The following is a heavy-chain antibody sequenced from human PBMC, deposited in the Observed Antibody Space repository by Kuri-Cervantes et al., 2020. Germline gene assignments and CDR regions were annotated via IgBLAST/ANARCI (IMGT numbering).Heavy chain of an antibody. Sequence: SETLSLTCTVSGGSISGSTYYWGWIRQPPGKELEWIGTIYYSGSTYYNSSLKSRVTISVDTSKNQFSLKLSSVTAADTAVYYCARVYSNFDGSGSFVDYWGQGTLVTVSS. CDR2: IYYSGST. V-gene: IGHV4-39*07. J-gene: IGHJ4*02. CDR3: ARVYSNFDGSGSFVDY. D-gene: IGHD3-10*01. CDR1: GGSISGSTYY.